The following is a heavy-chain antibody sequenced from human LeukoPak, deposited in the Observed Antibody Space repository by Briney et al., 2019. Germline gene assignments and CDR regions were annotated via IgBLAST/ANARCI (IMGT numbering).Heavy chain of an antibody. Sequence: ASVKVSCKASGYTFTSYAIHWVRQAPGKRLEWMGWINAGNGNTKYSQKFQGRVTITRDTSVSTAYMELSSLRSEDTAVYYCARDHNIVAPFDYWGQGTLVTVSS. CDR1: GYTFTSYA. D-gene: IGHD5-12*01. V-gene: IGHV1-3*01. CDR2: INAGNGNT. J-gene: IGHJ4*02. CDR3: ARDHNIVAPFDY.